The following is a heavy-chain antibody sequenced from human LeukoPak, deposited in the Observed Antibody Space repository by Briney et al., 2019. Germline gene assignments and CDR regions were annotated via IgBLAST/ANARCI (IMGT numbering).Heavy chain of an antibody. CDR2: IHYSGNT. CDR3: ARENNDYGGKKAFDY. Sequence: SQTLSLTCAVSGGSNRSGDYCGRWIRQPRGKGLEWIGHIHYSGNTYYNPSLKSRVSISVDTSKNQFSLKLSAVTAADTAVYYCARENNDYGGKKAFDYWGQGTLVTVSS. V-gene: IGHV4-30-4*01. CDR1: GGSNRSGDYC. D-gene: IGHD4-23*01. J-gene: IGHJ4*02.